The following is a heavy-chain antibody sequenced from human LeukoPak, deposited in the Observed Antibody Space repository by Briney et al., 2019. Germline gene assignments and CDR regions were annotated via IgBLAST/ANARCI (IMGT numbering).Heavy chain of an antibody. D-gene: IGHD6-19*01. V-gene: IGHV4-61*01. CDR1: GGSVSSGSYY. Sequence: SETLSLTCTVSGGSVSSGSYYWNWIRQPPGKGLEWIGYIIYTGTTNYNPSLRSRVTISIDTSKNQFSLNLSSVTAADTAVYYCASTGEMYSSGWYFDYWGQGTLVTVSS. CDR3: ASTGEMYSSGWYFDY. CDR2: IIYTGTT. J-gene: IGHJ4*02.